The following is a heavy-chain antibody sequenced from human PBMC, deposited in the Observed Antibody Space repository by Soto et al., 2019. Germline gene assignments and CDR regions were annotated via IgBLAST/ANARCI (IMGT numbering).Heavy chain of an antibody. CDR3: ARGFGGNSGTYDR. V-gene: IGHV4-4*02. J-gene: IGHJ5*02. CDR2: VFHNGNS. Sequence: TSETLSLTCAVSGVSITTTNWWTWVRQPPGKGLEWIGEVFHNGNSNYNPSLKSRLTLSLDRSKNQFSLKLTSVTAADTAVYYCARGFGGNSGTYDRWGHGTLVTVSS. D-gene: IGHD2-21*02. CDR1: GVSITTTNW.